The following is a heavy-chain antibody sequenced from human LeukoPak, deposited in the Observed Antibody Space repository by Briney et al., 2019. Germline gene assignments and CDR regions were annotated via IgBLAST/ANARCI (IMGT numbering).Heavy chain of an antibody. D-gene: IGHD3-22*01. CDR2: ISSSSSYI. J-gene: IGHJ1*01. V-gene: IGHV3-21*01. CDR1: GFTFSSYS. CDR3: ARAQYYDSSGYYYEDYFQH. Sequence: TPGGSLRLSCAASGFTFSSYSMNWVRQAPGKGLEWVSSISSSSSYIYYADSVKGRFTISRDNAKNSLYLQMNSLRDEDTAVYYCARAQYYDSSGYYYEDYFQHWGQGTLVTVSS.